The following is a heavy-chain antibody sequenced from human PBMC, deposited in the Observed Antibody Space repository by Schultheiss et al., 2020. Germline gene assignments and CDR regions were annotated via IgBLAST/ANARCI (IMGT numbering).Heavy chain of an antibody. D-gene: IGHD6-19*01. CDR1: GASITSYY. CDR3: ARVPHPVAGDDAFDI. Sequence: SETLSLTCTVSGASITSYYWSWIRQPPGKGLEWIGSIYHSGSTYYNPSLKSRVTISVDTSKNQFSLKLGSVTAADTAVYYCARVPHPVAGDDAFDIWGQGTMVTVSS. V-gene: IGHV4-38-2*02. J-gene: IGHJ3*02. CDR2: IYHSGST.